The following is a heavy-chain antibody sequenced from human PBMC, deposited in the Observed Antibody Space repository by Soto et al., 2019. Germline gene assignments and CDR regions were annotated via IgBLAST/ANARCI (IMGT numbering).Heavy chain of an antibody. V-gene: IGHV1-46*01. CDR3: ARGISTTRYYYYYCMDV. CDR2: INPSGGIT. D-gene: IGHD2-2*01. Sequence: QVQLVQSGAEVKKPGASVKVSCKASGYTLTSYYLHWVRQAPGQGPEWMGIINPSGGITNDAQKFQDRVTMTSDTSTSTVYMALSSLRSEDTAVYYCARGISTTRYYYYYCMDVWGQGTTVTVSS. J-gene: IGHJ6*02. CDR1: GYTLTSYY.